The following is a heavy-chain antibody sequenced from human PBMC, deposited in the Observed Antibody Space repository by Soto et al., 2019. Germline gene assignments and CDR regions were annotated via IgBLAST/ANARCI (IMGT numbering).Heavy chain of an antibody. V-gene: IGHV1-69*08. CDR1: GGTFSSYT. Sequence: QVQLVQSGAEVKKPGSSVKVSCKASGGTFSSYTISWVRQAPGQGLEWMGRIIPILGIANYAQKFQGRVTITADKSTSTAYMELSSLRSEDSAMYYCARDWVEVDPVTYYYYGMDVWGQGTTVTVSS. CDR3: ARDWVEVDPVTYYYYGMDV. D-gene: IGHD2-15*01. J-gene: IGHJ6*02. CDR2: IIPILGIA.